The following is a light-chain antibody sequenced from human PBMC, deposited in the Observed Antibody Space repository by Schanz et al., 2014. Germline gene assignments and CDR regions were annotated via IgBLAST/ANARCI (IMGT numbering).Light chain of an antibody. J-gene: IGLJ3*02. CDR1: SSNIGAGYD. Sequence: QSVLTQPPSVSGAPGQRVTISCTGSSSNIGAGYDVHWYQQLPGTAPKLLIHGDTNRPSGVPDRFSGSKSGTSASLAITGLQAADEADYYCHSYDSLSGAVFGGGTKPTVL. V-gene: IGLV1-40*01. CDR3: HSYDSLSGAV. CDR2: GDT.